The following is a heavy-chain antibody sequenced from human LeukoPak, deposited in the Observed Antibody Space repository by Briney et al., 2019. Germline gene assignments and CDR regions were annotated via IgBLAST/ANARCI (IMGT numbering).Heavy chain of an antibody. V-gene: IGHV1-8*01. CDR2: MSPNSGKT. D-gene: IGHD3-9*01. J-gene: IGHJ3*01. CDR1: GYSFTNYD. CDR3: ARGRESSKLTSGFQSFDWLSDSFDL. Sequence: VASVKVSCKTSGYSFTNYDINWVRQATGQGLEWMGWMSPNSGKTGYAQKFQGRVTMTKNTSMSTAYMELSSLTSEDTAVYYCARGRESSKLTSGFQSFDWLSDSFDLWGQGTIVTVSS.